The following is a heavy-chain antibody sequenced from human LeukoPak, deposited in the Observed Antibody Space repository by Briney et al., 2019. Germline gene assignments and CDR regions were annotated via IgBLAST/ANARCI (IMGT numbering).Heavy chain of an antibody. J-gene: IGHJ6*03. Sequence: ASVKVSCKASANTFTDFYMHWVRQAPGQGLEWMGIFNPAGGRTSFAQKFQGRVTITRDTSTNTLYMELSSLRSEDTVVYYCAREVLEIAAAGTITSGYYYYYMDVWGKGTTVTVSS. CDR1: ANTFTDFY. CDR2: FNPAGGRT. CDR3: AREVLEIAAAGTITSGYYYYYMDV. V-gene: IGHV1-46*01. D-gene: IGHD6-13*01.